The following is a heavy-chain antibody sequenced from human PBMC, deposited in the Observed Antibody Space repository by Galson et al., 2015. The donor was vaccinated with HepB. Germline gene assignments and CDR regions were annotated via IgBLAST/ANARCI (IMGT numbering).Heavy chain of an antibody. Sequence: SVKVSCKASGYTFTGYYMHWVRQAPGQGLECMGRINPNSGGTNYAQKFQGRVTMTRDTSISTAYMELSRLRSDDTAVYYCARDGGAHDAFDIWGQGTMVTVSS. J-gene: IGHJ3*02. CDR3: ARDGGAHDAFDI. CDR2: INPNSGGT. CDR1: GYTFTGYY. V-gene: IGHV1-2*06. D-gene: IGHD3-16*01.